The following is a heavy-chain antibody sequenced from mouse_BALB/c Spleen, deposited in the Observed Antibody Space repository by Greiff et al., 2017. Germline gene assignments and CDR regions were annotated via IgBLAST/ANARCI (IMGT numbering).Heavy chain of an antibody. CDR1: GYTFSSYW. J-gene: IGHJ1*01. D-gene: IGHD2-14*01. V-gene: IGHV1-9*01. CDR3: ARSRRYRYFDV. Sequence: VQGVESGAELMKPGASVKISCKATGYTFSSYWIEWVKQRPGHGLEWIGEILPGSGSTNYNEKFKGKATFTADTSSNTAYMQLSSLTSEDSAVYYCARSRRYRYFDVWGAGTTVTVSS. CDR2: ILPGSGST.